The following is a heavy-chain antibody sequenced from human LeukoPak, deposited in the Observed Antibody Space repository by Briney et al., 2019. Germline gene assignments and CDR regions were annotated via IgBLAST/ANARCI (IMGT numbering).Heavy chain of an antibody. Sequence: SETLSLTCTVSGDSITSSAFYWGWIRQAPGKGLEWIGNIFHGGNTHYNPSLKSRVSISVDRSKNQVSLNLSSVTAADMAVYYCARQGVGGGSYYFWFDPWGQGTLVTVSS. V-gene: IGHV4-39*01. D-gene: IGHD1-26*01. CDR3: ARQGVGGGSYYFWFDP. J-gene: IGHJ5*02. CDR1: GDSITSSAFY. CDR2: IFHGGNT.